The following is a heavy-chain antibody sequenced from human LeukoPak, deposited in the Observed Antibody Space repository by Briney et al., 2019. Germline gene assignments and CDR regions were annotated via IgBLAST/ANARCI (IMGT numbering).Heavy chain of an antibody. CDR2: INHSGST. Sequence: SETLSLTCAVYGGSFSGYYWSWIRQPPGKGLEWIGEINHSGSTNYNPSLKSRVTISVDTSKHQFSLKLSSVTAADRAVYYCARGYGSGTDYWGQGSLVTDSS. J-gene: IGHJ4*02. CDR3: ARGYGSGTDY. D-gene: IGHD3-10*01. V-gene: IGHV4-34*01. CDR1: GGSFSGYY.